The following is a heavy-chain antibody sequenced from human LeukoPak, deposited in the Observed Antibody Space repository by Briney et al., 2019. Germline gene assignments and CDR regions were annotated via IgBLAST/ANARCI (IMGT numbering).Heavy chain of an antibody. CDR3: ARVGYYDSSGYYYPYYFDY. Sequence: GASVKVSCKASGYTFPSYFMHWVRQAPGQGLEWMGWISAYNGNTNYAQKLQGRVTMTTDTSTSTAYMELRSLRSDDTAVYYCARVGYYDSSGYYYPYYFDYWGQGTLVTVSS. CDR2: ISAYNGNT. CDR1: GYTFPSYF. J-gene: IGHJ4*02. D-gene: IGHD3-22*01. V-gene: IGHV1-18*04.